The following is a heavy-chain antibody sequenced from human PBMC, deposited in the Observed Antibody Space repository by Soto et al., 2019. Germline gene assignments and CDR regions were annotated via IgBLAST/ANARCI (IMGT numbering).Heavy chain of an antibody. CDR3: VPRKGDPFT. J-gene: IGHJ4*02. D-gene: IGHD3-16*01. CDR2: INPSGGIT. V-gene: IGHV1-46*01. Sequence: ASVKVSCKASGYTFTSYFIHWVRQAPGQGLEWMGIINPSGGITGYAQKFQGRVTMTSDTSTSTLYMELSSLRSEDSAVYYCVPRKGDPFTWGPGTLVTVS. CDR1: GYTFTSYF.